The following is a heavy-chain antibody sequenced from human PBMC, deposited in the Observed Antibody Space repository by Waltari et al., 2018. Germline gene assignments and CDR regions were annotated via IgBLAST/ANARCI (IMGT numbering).Heavy chain of an antibody. CDR3: AGGVIGGGFDV. CDR1: GFIFTSNA. CDR2: INGYTGDT. Sequence: QVQLVQSGGEAKKPGSSVKVSCKTAGFIFTSNAISWVRQAPGHGLGWRGGINGYTGDTNYAEKLQGRLTVTTDSSTSTAYMELRSLRSDDTAVYFCAGGVIGGGFDVWGQGTMVTVSS. V-gene: IGHV1-18*01. J-gene: IGHJ3*01. D-gene: IGHD3-16*01.